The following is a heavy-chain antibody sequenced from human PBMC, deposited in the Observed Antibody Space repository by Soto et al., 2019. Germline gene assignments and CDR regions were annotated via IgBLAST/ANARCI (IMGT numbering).Heavy chain of an antibody. Sequence: QVQLVQSGAEVKKPGASAKVSCKVSGYTLTELSMHWVRQAPGKGLEWMGGFDPEDGETIYAQKFQGRVTMTEDTSTDTAYMELSSLRSEDTAVYYCATVTISFGRLNNYYYYYGMDVWGQGTTVTVSS. J-gene: IGHJ6*02. CDR1: GYTLTELS. D-gene: IGHD3-10*01. CDR3: ATVTISFGRLNNYYYYYGMDV. V-gene: IGHV1-24*01. CDR2: FDPEDGET.